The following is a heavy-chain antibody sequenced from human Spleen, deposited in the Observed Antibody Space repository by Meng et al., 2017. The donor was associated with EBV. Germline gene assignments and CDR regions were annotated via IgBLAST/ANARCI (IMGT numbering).Heavy chain of an antibody. V-gene: IGHV4-34*02. Sequence: QLKLQRWGAGWLKPSETLSLTCAVYGGSFSGHYWTWIRQPPGKGLEWIGEINHSGSTNYNPSLKSRVTISVDTSKNQFSLKLSSVTAADTAVYYCARGYCSGGSCYSDYWGQGTLVTVSS. CDR2: INHSGST. CDR1: GGSFSGHY. J-gene: IGHJ4*02. D-gene: IGHD2-15*01. CDR3: ARGYCSGGSCYSDY.